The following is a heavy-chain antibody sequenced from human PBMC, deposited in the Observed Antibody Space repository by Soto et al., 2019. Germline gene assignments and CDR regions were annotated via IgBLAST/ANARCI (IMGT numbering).Heavy chain of an antibody. V-gene: IGHV1-69*01. D-gene: IGHD3-10*01. CDR1: GGTFSGYA. J-gene: IGHJ3*02. Sequence: QVQLVQSGGEVKTPGSSVRVSCKASGGTFSGYAISWVRQAPGQGLEWMGWIIPIFGTAKYAQKLRGRVTITAYEFTSSVEVNSLRSEDTALYYDARANGSGFADGFDIGGQGKMVTVSS. CDR3: ARANGSGFADGFDI. CDR2: IIPIFGTA.